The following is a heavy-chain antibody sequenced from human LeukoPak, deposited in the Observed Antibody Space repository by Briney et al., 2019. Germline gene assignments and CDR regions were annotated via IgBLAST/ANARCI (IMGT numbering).Heavy chain of an antibody. CDR3: ARAGVRGVSPDY. CDR1: GGSISSGSYY. J-gene: IGHJ4*02. D-gene: IGHD3-10*01. Sequence: SETLSLTCTVSGGSISSGSYYWSWIRQPAGKGLEWIGRIYTSGSTNYNPSLKSRVTISVDTSKNQFSLKLSSVTAADTAVYYCARAGVRGVSPDYWGQGTLVTVSS. V-gene: IGHV4-61*02. CDR2: IYTSGST.